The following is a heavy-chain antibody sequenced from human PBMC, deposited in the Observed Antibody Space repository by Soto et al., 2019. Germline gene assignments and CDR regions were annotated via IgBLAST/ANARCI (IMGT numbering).Heavy chain of an antibody. J-gene: IGHJ4*02. CDR3: ARDYYDSSGAPRHYFDY. CDR1: GGSISSGGYY. CDR2: IYYSGST. D-gene: IGHD3-22*01. V-gene: IGHV4-30-4*08. Sequence: SETLSLTCTVSGGSISSGGYYWSWIRQHPGKGLEWIGYIYYSGSTYYNPSLKSRVTISVDTSKNQFSLKLSSVTAADTAVYYCARDYYDSSGAPRHYFDYWGQGTLVTVSS.